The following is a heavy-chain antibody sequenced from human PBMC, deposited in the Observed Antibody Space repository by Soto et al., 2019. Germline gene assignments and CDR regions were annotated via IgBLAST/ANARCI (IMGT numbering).Heavy chain of an antibody. CDR1: GGTFSSYA. D-gene: IGHD4-17*01. Sequence: SVKVSCKASGGTFSSYAISWVRQAPGQGLEWMGGIIPIFGTANYAQKFQGRVTISVDTSKNQFSLKLSSVTAADTAVYYCARHGYYYYYMDVWGKGTTVTVSS. V-gene: IGHV1-69*06. CDR2: IIPIFGTA. J-gene: IGHJ6*03. CDR3: ARHGYYYYYMDV.